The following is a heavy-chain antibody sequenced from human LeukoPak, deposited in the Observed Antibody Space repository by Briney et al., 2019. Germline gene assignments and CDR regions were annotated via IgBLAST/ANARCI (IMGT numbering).Heavy chain of an antibody. J-gene: IGHJ4*02. V-gene: IGHV3-74*01. D-gene: IGHD5-18*01. CDR1: GFTFSSYS. Sequence: GGSLRLSCAASGFTFSSYSMNWVRQAPGKGLVWVSRINSDGSSTSYADSVKGRFTISGDNAKNTLYLQMNSLRAEDTAVYYCARGEGYSYGSFGYWGQGTLVTVSS. CDR3: ARGEGYSYGSFGY. CDR2: INSDGSST.